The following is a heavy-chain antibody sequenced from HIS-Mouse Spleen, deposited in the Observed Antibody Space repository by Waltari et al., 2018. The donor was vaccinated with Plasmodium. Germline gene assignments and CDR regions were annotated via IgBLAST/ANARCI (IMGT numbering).Heavy chain of an antibody. CDR1: GGSFSGYY. CDR3: ASSWYWYFDL. D-gene: IGHD6-13*01. Sequence: QVQLQQWGAGLLKPSETLSLTCAVYGGSFSGYYWSWIRQPPGKGLEWIGEINHSGSTNYNPSLKSRVTISVDTSKNQFSLKLSSVTAADTAVYYCASSWYWYFDLWGRGTLVTVSS. V-gene: IGHV4-34*01. J-gene: IGHJ2*01. CDR2: INHSGST.